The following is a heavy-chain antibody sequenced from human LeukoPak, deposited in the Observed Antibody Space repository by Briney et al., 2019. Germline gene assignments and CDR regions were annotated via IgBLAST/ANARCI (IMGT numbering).Heavy chain of an antibody. J-gene: IGHJ1*01. V-gene: IGHV1-24*01. CDR2: FDPEDGET. CDR1: GYTLTELS. Sequence: ASVKVSCKVSGYTLTELSMHWVRQAPGKGFEWMGGFDPEDGETVYAQKFQGRVTMTEDTSTDTAYMELSSLRSEDTAVYYCATLPNMLTTAEYFQHWGQGTLVTVSS. CDR3: ATLPNMLTTAEYFQH. D-gene: IGHD3-9*01.